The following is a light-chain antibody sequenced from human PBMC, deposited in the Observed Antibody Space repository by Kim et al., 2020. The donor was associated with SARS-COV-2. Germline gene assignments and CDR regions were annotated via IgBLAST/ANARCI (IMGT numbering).Light chain of an antibody. CDR2: GAS. V-gene: IGKV3-20*01. Sequence: EIVLTQSPGTLSLSPGESATLSCRASQSVSSSYLAWYQQKPGQAPRLLIYGASSRATGIPDRFSGSGSGTDFTLTISRLEPEDFAVYYCQQYGSSPRMTFGQGTKLEI. CDR1: QSVSSSY. CDR3: QQYGSSPRMT. J-gene: IGKJ2*01.